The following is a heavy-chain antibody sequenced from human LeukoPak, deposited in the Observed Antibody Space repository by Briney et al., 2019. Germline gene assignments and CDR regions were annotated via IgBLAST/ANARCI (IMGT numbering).Heavy chain of an antibody. CDR1: GDSFSSNGAA. D-gene: IGHD6-13*01. J-gene: IGHJ6*02. V-gene: IGHV6-1*01. CDR3: ARGYSSSWSLGASYYYYYGMDV. CDR2: TYYRSKWYN. Sequence: SQTLSLTCAISGDSFSSNGAAWNWIRQSPSRGLEWLGRTYYRSKWYNDYAVSVKSRITINPDTSKNQFSLQLNSVTPEDTAVYYCARGYSSSWSLGASYYYYYGMDVWGQGTTVTVSS.